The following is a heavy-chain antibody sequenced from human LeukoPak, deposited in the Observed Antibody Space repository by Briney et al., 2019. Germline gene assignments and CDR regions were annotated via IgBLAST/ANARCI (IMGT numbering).Heavy chain of an antibody. CDR1: GFTFSTYG. CDR2: ISYDGSNK. Sequence: GRSLRLSCAASGFTFSTYGIHWVRQAPGKGLEWVALISYDGSNKYYADSVKGRFTISRDNSKNTLYLQMNSLRAEDTAVYYCAKDCGGDCYSFDYWGQGTLVTVSS. J-gene: IGHJ4*02. V-gene: IGHV3-30*18. D-gene: IGHD2-21*02. CDR3: AKDCGGDCYSFDY.